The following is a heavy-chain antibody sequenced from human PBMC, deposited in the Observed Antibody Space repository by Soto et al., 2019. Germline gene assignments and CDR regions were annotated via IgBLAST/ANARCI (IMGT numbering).Heavy chain of an antibody. CDR3: ATQGFGVLHGLVDV. Sequence: SETLSLTCTVSGGSMSSSNWWNWVRQSPGKGLEWIGEAHHSGRTNYNPSLKSRVTISVDTSKNHFSLKLSSVTAADTAVYYCATQGFGVLHGLVDVWGQGTTVTVSS. D-gene: IGHD3-10*01. CDR2: AHHSGRT. CDR1: GGSMSSSNW. V-gene: IGHV4-4*02. J-gene: IGHJ6*02.